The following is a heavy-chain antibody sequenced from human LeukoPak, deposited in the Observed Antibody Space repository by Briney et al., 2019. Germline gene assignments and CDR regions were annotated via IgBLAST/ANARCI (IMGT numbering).Heavy chain of an antibody. CDR3: ATVPDYDSSDLQSGGDY. D-gene: IGHD3-22*01. CDR2: INHSGST. CDR1: GGSLSGYY. V-gene: IGHV4-34*01. J-gene: IGHJ4*02. Sequence: PSETLSLTCAVYGGSLSGYYWSWIRQPPGKGLEWIGEINHSGSTNYNPSLKSRVTISVDTSKNQFSLKLSSVTAADTAVYYCATVPDYDSSDLQSGGDYSGQGTLVTVSS.